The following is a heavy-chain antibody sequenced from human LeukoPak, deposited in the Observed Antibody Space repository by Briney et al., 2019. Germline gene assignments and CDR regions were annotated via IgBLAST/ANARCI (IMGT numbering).Heavy chain of an antibody. J-gene: IGHJ4*02. D-gene: IGHD2-2*02. Sequence: ASVKVSCEASGYTFTSYGISWVRQAPGQGLEWMGWISAYNGNTNYAQKLQGRVTITRDTSATTAYMELSSLRSDDMAVYYCTLYNYWGQGTLVTVSS. CDR1: GYTFTSYG. V-gene: IGHV1-18*03. CDR3: TLYNY. CDR2: ISAYNGNT.